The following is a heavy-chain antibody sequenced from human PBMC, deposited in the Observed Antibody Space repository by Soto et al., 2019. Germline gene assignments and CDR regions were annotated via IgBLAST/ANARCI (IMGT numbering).Heavy chain of an antibody. J-gene: IGHJ4*02. Sequence: ASVKVSCKASGGTFSSYAISWVRQAPGQGLEWMGGIIPIFGTANYAQKFQGRVTITADESTSTAYMELSSLRSEDTAVYYCARAPLPDGAAAGTGYFDYWGQGTLVTVSS. D-gene: IGHD6-13*01. V-gene: IGHV1-69*13. CDR3: ARAPLPDGAAAGTGYFDY. CDR2: IIPIFGTA. CDR1: GGTFSSYA.